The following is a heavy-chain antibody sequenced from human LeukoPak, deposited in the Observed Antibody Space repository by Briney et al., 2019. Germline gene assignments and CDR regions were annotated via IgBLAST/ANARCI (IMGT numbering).Heavy chain of an antibody. Sequence: SQTLSLTCAISGDSVSSNSTACNWIRQSPSRGLEWLGRTYYRSKWYSDYAVSVKGRITINPDTSKNQFSLQLNSVTPEDTAVYYCARGGQGDGYSADEAFDFWGQGTMVTVSS. CDR3: ARGGQGDGYSADEAFDF. CDR1: GDSVSSNSTA. CDR2: TYYRSKWYS. D-gene: IGHD5-24*01. J-gene: IGHJ3*01. V-gene: IGHV6-1*01.